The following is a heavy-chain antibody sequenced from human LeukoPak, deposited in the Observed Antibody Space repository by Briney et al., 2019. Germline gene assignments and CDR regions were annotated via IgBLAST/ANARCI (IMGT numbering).Heavy chain of an antibody. D-gene: IGHD6-19*01. J-gene: IGHJ4*02. V-gene: IGHV4-34*01. CDR2: INHSGST. CDR3: ARHPGYSSGWYFSH. CDR1: GGSFSGYY. Sequence: SETLSLTCAVYGGSFSGYYRSWIRQPPGKGLEWIGEINHSGSTNYNPSLKSRVTISVDTSKNQFSLKLSSVTAADTAVYYCARHPGYSSGWYFSHWGQGTLVTVSS.